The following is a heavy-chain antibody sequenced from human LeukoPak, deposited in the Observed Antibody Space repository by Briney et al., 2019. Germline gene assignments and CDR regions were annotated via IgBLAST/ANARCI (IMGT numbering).Heavy chain of an antibody. CDR3: ARVQSWYSSGWFDY. Sequence: GGSLRLSCAASGFTFSSHWMHWVRQAPGKGLVWVSRINSDGTSTTYADSVKGRFTISRDNAKNTLYLQMNSLRAEDTAVYYCARVQSWYSSGWFDYWGQGTLVTVSS. D-gene: IGHD6-19*01. J-gene: IGHJ4*02. CDR1: GFTFSSHW. V-gene: IGHV3-74*01. CDR2: INSDGTST.